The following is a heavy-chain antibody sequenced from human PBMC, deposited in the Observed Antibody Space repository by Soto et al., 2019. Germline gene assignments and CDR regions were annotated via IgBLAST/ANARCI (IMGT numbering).Heavy chain of an antibody. V-gene: IGHV3-11*06. J-gene: IGHJ4*02. CDR3: ARAGIAAAVDY. Sequence: LRLSCAVSGFIISDYYMSWIRQAPGKGLEWVSYISRSINYTNYADSVRGRFTISRDNARNSLFLQMNSLSAEDTGVYYCARAGIAAAVDYWGQGTLVTVSS. CDR1: GFIISDYY. CDR2: ISRSINYT. D-gene: IGHD6-13*01.